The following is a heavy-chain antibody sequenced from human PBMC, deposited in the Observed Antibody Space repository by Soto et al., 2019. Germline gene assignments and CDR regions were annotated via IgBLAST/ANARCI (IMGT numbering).Heavy chain of an antibody. D-gene: IGHD3-16*02. Sequence: PSETLSLTCTVSGGSISSYYWSWIRQPPGKGLEWIGYIYYSGSTNYNPSLKSRVTISVDTSKNQSSLKLSSVTAADTAVYYCARGGGYYDYVWGSYRSYWYFDLWGRGTLVTVSS. V-gene: IGHV4-59*12. CDR3: ARGGGYYDYVWGSYRSYWYFDL. CDR2: IYYSGST. J-gene: IGHJ2*01. CDR1: GGSISSYY.